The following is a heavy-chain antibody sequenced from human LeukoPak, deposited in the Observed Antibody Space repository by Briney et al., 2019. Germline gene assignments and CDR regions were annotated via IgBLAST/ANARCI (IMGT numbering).Heavy chain of an antibody. V-gene: IGHV4-59*01. D-gene: IGHD5-12*01. CDR2: IHYSGQN. CDR3: ARGFDYKSTYFDN. Sequence: SETLSLTCTVSGGSISTSYWNWIRQSPGKGLQWIGYIHYSGQNKHNPSLKSRVAISMDTPKSQISLKLTSVTAADTAVYYCARGFDYKSTYFDNWGQGTLVTVSP. CDR1: GGSISTSY. J-gene: IGHJ4*02.